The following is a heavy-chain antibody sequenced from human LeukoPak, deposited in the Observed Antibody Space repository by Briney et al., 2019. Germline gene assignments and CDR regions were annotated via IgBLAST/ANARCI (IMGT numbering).Heavy chain of an antibody. CDR1: GFTFCCYG. D-gene: IGHD3-9*01. J-gene: IGHJ4*02. CDR3: AKGARRSHYGILTGDSPFGY. Sequence: GGSLRLSCAASGFTFCCYGMSWVRQAPGKGLEWVSAISGSGDSTYYADSVKGRFTISRDNSKNTMYLQMKSLRAEETAVYYCAKGARRSHYGILTGDSPFGYWGQGTLVTVSS. V-gene: IGHV3-23*01. CDR2: ISGSGDST.